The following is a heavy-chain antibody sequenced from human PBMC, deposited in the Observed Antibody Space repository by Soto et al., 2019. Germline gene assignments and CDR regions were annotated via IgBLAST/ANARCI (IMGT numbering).Heavy chain of an antibody. Sequence: GGSLRLSCAASGFTFSSYAMRWVRQAPGKGLEWVSAISGSGGSTYYADSVKGRFTISRDISKNTLYLQMNSLRAEDTAVYYCAKVTIFGVVDYYFDYWGQGTLVTVSS. CDR2: ISGSGGST. V-gene: IGHV3-23*01. J-gene: IGHJ4*02. D-gene: IGHD3-3*01. CDR3: AKVTIFGVVDYYFDY. CDR1: GFTFSSYA.